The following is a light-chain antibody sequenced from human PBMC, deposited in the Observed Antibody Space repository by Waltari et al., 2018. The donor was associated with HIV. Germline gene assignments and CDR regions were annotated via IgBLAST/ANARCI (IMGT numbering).Light chain of an antibody. CDR1: NIGSKS. J-gene: IGLJ3*02. V-gene: IGLV3-21*04. Sequence: SSVLTQPPSVSVAPGKTARITCGGNNIGSKSVHWYQQKPGQAPVVVIYDDSDRPSGIPERFSGSNSGNTATLTISGVEGGDEADYYCQVWDNSDHRGVFGGGTKLTVL. CDR3: QVWDNSDHRGV. CDR2: DDS.